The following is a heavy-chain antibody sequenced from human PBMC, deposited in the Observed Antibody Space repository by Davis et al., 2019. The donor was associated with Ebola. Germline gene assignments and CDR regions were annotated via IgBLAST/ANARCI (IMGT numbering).Heavy chain of an antibody. V-gene: IGHV1-18*01. CDR2: ISAYNGNT. D-gene: IGHD2-15*01. J-gene: IGHJ5*02. CDR1: GYTFTSYG. Sequence: ASVKVSCKASGYTFTSYGISWVRQAPGQGLEWMGWISAYNGNTDYAQKFQGRVTMTTDTSTRTAYMELRSLRSDDTAVYYCARRVATNWFDPWGQGTLVTVSS. CDR3: ARRVATNWFDP.